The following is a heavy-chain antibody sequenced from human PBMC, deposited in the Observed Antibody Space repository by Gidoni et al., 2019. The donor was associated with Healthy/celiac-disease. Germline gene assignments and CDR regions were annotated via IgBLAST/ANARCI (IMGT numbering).Heavy chain of an antibody. D-gene: IGHD4-17*01. V-gene: IGHV4-59*08. Sequence: QVQLQESGPGLVKPSETLSLTCTVSGGPISSYYWSWIRQPPGKGLEWIGYIYYSGSTNYNPSLKSRVTISVDTSKNQFSLKLSSVTAADTAVYYCARQSWDYGDYTLTFDPWGQGTLVTVSS. CDR3: ARQSWDYGDYTLTFDP. CDR1: GGPISSYY. J-gene: IGHJ5*02. CDR2: IYYSGST.